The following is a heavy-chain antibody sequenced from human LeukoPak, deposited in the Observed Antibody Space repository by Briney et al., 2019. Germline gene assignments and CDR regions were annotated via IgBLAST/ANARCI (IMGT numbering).Heavy chain of an antibody. Sequence: GGSLRLSCATSGFTFSSYAMSWVRQAPGKGLEWVSVISGSGGDTYYADSVKGRFTISRDNSKNTLYLQMNSLRAEDTAVYYCAEHPSMPRGPGYWGQGTLVTVSS. CDR2: ISGSGGDT. D-gene: IGHD3-10*01. CDR1: GFTFSSYA. CDR3: AEHPSMPRGPGY. J-gene: IGHJ4*02. V-gene: IGHV3-23*01.